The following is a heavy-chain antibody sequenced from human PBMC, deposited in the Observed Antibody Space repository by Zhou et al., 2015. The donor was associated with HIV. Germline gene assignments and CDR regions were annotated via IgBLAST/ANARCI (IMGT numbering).Heavy chain of an antibody. V-gene: IGHV3-48*02. D-gene: IGHD3-16*01. Sequence: EVQLVESGGGLVQPGGSLRLSCAASGFTFSSYWFSWVRQAPGKGLEWISYINAGGSITSYRDSVDGRYTISRDNVENSLFLQMNSLRDGDTAVYFCARKTPYYDRDGAKETFDVWGQG. J-gene: IGHJ3*01. CDR1: GFTFSSYW. CDR2: INAGGSIT. CDR3: ARKTPYYDRDGAKETFDV.